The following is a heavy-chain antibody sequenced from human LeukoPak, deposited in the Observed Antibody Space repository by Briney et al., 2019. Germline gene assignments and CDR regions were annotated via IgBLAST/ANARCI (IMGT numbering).Heavy chain of an antibody. CDR1: GGSISSYY. CDR2: IYYSGST. CDR3: ARALYSSGHLDY. D-gene: IGHD6-19*01. V-gene: IGHV4-59*01. J-gene: IGHJ4*02. Sequence: PSETLSLTCTVSGGSISSYYWSWIRQPPGEGLEWIGYIYYSGSTNYNPSLKSRVTISVDTSKNQFSLKLSSVTAADTAVYYCARALYSSGHLDYWGQGTLVTVSS.